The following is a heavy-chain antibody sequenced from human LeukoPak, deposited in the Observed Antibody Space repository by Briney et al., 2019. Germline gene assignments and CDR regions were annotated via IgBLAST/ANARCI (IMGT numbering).Heavy chain of an antibody. V-gene: IGHV1-18*01. J-gene: IGHJ5*02. CDR1: VYTFTIYG. CDR2: ISAYNGNR. Sequence: GASVKVSCTASVYTFTIYGISWVRQAPGQGLEWMGWISAYNGNRNYAQKLQGRVTMTTDTSTSTAYMELRSLRSDDTAVYYCARSPENRGRYWFDPWGQGTLVTVSS. D-gene: IGHD3-16*01. CDR3: ARSPENRGRYWFDP.